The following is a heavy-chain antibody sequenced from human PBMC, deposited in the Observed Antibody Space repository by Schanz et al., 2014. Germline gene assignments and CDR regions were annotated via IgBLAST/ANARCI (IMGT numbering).Heavy chain of an antibody. D-gene: IGHD2-2*01. CDR2: MNSKTGNT. CDR1: GYTFTSYD. CDR3: ARVKYCTITRCYRTETEGIYYMDV. J-gene: IGHJ6*03. Sequence: QVQLVQSGGEVKKPGASVKVSCKASGYTFTSYDINWVRQATGQGLEWMGWMNSKTGNTGYAQRFQGRVTMTRHTSISTAYMELSSLRSEDTAVYYCARVKYCTITRCYRTETEGIYYMDVWGKGTTVTVSS. V-gene: IGHV1-8*01.